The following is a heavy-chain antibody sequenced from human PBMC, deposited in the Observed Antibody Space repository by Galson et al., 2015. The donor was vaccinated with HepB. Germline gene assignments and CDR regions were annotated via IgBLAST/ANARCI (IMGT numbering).Heavy chain of an antibody. CDR3: AKDTYSSSFGWFDP. CDR1: GFTFSSYG. J-gene: IGHJ5*02. D-gene: IGHD6-6*01. CDR2: ISYDGSNK. V-gene: IGHV3-30*18. Sequence: SLRLSCAASGFTFSSYGMHWVRQAPGKGLEWVAVISYDGSNKYYADSVKGRFTISRDHSKNTLYLQMNSLRAEDTAVYYCAKDTYSSSFGWFDPWGQGTLVTVSS.